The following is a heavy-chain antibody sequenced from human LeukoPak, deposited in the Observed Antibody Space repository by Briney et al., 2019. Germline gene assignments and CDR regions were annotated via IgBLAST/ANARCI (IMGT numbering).Heavy chain of an antibody. CDR3: ARRVVRGVITN. CDR2: INHSGST. J-gene: IGHJ4*02. V-gene: IGHV4-34*01. D-gene: IGHD3-10*01. CDR1: GGSFSGYY. Sequence: SETLSLTCAVYGGSFSGYYWSWIRQPPGKGLEWIGEINHSGSTNYNPSLKSRVTISVDTSKNQFSLKLSSVTAADTAVYYCARRVVRGVITNWGQGTLVTVSS.